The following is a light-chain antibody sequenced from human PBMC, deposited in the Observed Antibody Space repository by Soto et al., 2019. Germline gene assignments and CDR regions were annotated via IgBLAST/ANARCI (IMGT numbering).Light chain of an antibody. J-gene: IGLJ3*02. V-gene: IGLV2-18*02. Sequence: QSVLTQPPSVSGSPGQSVTISCTGTSSDVGSYNRVSWYQQPPGTAPKLMIYQVSNRPSGVPDRFSGSKSGNTASLTISGLQAKDEADYYCSSYTSSSTWVFGGGTKLTVL. CDR1: SSDVGSYNR. CDR2: QVS. CDR3: SSYTSSSTWV.